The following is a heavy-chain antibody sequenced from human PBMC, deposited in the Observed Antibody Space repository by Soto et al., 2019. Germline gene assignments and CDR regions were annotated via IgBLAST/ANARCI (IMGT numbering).Heavy chain of an antibody. J-gene: IGHJ4*02. V-gene: IGHV3-33*01. Sequence: GSLRLSCAASGFTFSSYGMHWVRQAPGKGLEWVAVIWYDGSNKYYADSVKGRFTISRDNSKNTLYLQMNSLRAEDTAVYYGARDNVAVAGFDYWGQGTLVTVSS. CDR3: ARDNVAVAGFDY. CDR1: GFTFSSYG. D-gene: IGHD6-19*01. CDR2: IWYDGSNK.